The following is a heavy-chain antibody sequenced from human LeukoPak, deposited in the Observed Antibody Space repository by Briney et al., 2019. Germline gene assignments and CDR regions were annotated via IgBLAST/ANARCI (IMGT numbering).Heavy chain of an antibody. Sequence: PSETLSLTCIVSGYSISTGYYWGWIRQPPGKGLEWIGNIHHSGSTYYNPSLKSRVTISVDTSKNQFSLKLSSVTAADTAVYYCASDYGDYPFDYWGQGTLVTVYS. D-gene: IGHD4-17*01. CDR1: GYSISTGYY. J-gene: IGHJ4*02. V-gene: IGHV4-38-2*02. CDR2: IHHSGST. CDR3: ASDYGDYPFDY.